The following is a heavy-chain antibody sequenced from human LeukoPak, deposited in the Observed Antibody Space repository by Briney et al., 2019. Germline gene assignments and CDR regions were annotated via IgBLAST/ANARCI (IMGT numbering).Heavy chain of an antibody. D-gene: IGHD1-26*01. CDR1: RGTLRSYA. Sequence: PWVKVSCKASRGTLRSYAISWVRQAPGQGLERRGWISAYNGNTNYAQKLQGRVTMTTDTSTSTAYMELRRLRSDDTAVYYCARDRMGASPESGGQGTLVTVSS. J-gene: IGHJ4*02. V-gene: IGHV1-18*01. CDR2: ISAYNGNT. CDR3: ARDRMGASPES.